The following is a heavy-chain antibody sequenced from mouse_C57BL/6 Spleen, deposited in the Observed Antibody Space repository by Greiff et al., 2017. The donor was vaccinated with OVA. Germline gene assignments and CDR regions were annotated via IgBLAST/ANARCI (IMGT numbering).Heavy chain of an antibody. CDR3: ASSAYYSNYYAMDY. V-gene: IGHV1-82*01. J-gene: IGHJ4*01. D-gene: IGHD2-5*01. CDR1: GYAFSSSW. CDR2: IYPGDGDT. Sequence: QVQLKESGPELVKPGASVKISCKASGYAFSSSWMNWVKQRPGKGLEWIGRIYPGDGDTNYNGKFKGKATLTADKSSSTAYMQLSSLTSEDSAVYFCASSAYYSNYYAMDYWGQGTSVTVSS.